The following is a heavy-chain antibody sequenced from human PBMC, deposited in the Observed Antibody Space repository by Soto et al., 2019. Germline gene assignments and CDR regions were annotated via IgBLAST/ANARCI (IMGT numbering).Heavy chain of an antibody. Sequence: QVQLVESGGGVVQPGRSLRLSCAASGFTFSSYAMHWVRQAPGKGLEWVAVISYDGSNKYYADSVKGRFTISRDNSKNALYLQMNSLRAEDTSVYYCARDSRSTSCSLDYWGQGTLVTVSS. CDR3: ARDSRSTSCSLDY. CDR2: ISYDGSNK. CDR1: GFTFSSYA. J-gene: IGHJ4*02. V-gene: IGHV3-30-3*01. D-gene: IGHD2-2*01.